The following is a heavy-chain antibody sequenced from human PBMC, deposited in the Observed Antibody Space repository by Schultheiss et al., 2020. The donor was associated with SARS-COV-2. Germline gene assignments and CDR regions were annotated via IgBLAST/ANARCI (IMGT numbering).Heavy chain of an antibody. V-gene: IGHV4-59*12. D-gene: IGHD6-19*01. CDR1: GGSISSYY. Sequence: SETLSLTCTVSGGSISSYYWSWIRQPPGKGLEWIGYIYYSGSTYYNPSLKSRLTISVDTSKNQFSLKLSSVTAADTAVYYCARATVAATYYFDYWGQGTLVTVSS. J-gene: IGHJ4*02. CDR3: ARATVAATYYFDY. CDR2: IYYSGST.